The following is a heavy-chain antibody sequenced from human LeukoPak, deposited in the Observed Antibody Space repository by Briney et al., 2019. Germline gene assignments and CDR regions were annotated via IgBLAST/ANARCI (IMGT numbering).Heavy chain of an antibody. J-gene: IGHJ4*02. CDR3: ARDKVGSTVLVPAFDY. Sequence: GGSLRLSCAASGFTFSSYTMNWVRQAPGKGLEWVSFISGSSSYIYYADSVKGRFTISRDNAKNSLYLQMSSLRAEDTAVYYCARDKVGSTVLVPAFDYWGQGTLVTVSS. D-gene: IGHD2-2*01. CDR1: GFTFSSYT. CDR2: ISGSSSYI. V-gene: IGHV3-21*01.